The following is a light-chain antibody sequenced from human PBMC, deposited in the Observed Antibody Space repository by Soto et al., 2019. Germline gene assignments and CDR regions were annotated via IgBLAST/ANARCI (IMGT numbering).Light chain of an antibody. CDR1: QSVSSN. CDR2: GAS. V-gene: IGKV3D-15*01. J-gene: IGKJ5*01. Sequence: EIVLTQSPGTLSLSPGERATLSCRASQSVSSNLAWYQQKPGQAPRLLIYGASTRATGIPARFSGSGSETEFTLTISSLQSEDSAIYYCQQYNDWPPLTFGQGTRLEI. CDR3: QQYNDWPPLT.